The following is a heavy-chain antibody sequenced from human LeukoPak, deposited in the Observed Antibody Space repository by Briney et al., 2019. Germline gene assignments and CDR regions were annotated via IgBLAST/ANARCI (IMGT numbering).Heavy chain of an antibody. CDR2: ISAYNGNT. J-gene: IGHJ4*02. D-gene: IGHD3-3*01. CDR1: GYTFTSYG. V-gene: IGHV1-18*01. CDR3: ARGFRLRPYYDFWSGYYEGPGYFDY. Sequence: ASVKVSCKASGYTFTSYGISLVRQAPGQGLEWMGWISAYNGNTNYAQKLQGRVTMTTDTSTSTAYMELRSLRSDDTAVYYCARGFRLRPYYDFWSGYYEGPGYFDYWGQGTLVTVSS.